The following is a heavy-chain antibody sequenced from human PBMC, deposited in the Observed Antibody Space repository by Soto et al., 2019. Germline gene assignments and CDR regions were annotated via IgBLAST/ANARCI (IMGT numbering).Heavy chain of an antibody. CDR2: INPGDGST. CDR3: ARDGNCDILTGYYYFDY. V-gene: IGHV1-46*01. D-gene: IGHD3-9*01. J-gene: IGHJ4*02. CDR1: GYTFTSYY. Sequence: QVQLVQSGAEVKKPGASVKVSCKASGYTFTSYYMHWVRQAPGQGLEWMGVINPGDGSTTYAQKFQGRVTLTRDTSTSTVYMELSSLRSEDAAVYYCARDGNCDILTGYYYFDYWGQGTLVTVSS.